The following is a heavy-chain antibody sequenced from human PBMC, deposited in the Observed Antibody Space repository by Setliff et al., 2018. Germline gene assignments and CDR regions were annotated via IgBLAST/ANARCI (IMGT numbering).Heavy chain of an antibody. J-gene: IGHJ4*02. D-gene: IGHD3-10*01. CDR3: SRLVRFCTRIVCQRLSGDDY. CDR1: GYTFTDFG. V-gene: IGHV1-18*01. Sequence: ASVKVSCKASGYTFTDFGVSWVRQAPGQGLEWVGWISPHNGNTYYAPKFQGTVLMTADTSTTTAYLELRSPRSGDTAVYYCSRLVRFCTRIVCQRLSGDDYWGQGTLVTVSS. CDR2: ISPHNGNT.